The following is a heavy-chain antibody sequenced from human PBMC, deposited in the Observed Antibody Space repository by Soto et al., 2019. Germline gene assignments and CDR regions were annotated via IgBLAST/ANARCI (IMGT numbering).Heavy chain of an antibody. CDR3: ARSSGGGCSSSSCIGFFDY. CDR2: IYYSGST. CDR1: GGSISSGGYY. V-gene: IGHV4-31*03. J-gene: IGHJ4*02. Sequence: SETLSLTCTVSGGSISSGGYYWTWTRQHPGKGLEWIGYIYYSGSTYYNPSLKSRVTISVDKSKNQFSLKLSSVTAADTAVYYCARSSGGGCSSSSCIGFFDYWGQGTLVTVSS. D-gene: IGHD2-2*01.